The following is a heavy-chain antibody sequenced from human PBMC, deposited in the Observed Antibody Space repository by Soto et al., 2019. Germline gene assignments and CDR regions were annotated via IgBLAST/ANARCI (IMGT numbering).Heavy chain of an antibody. J-gene: IGHJ5*02. Sequence: PVGSLRLSCAASGFTFSSYAMSWVRQAPGKGLEWVSAISGSGGSTYYADSVKGRFTISRDNSKNTLYLQMNSLRAEDTAVYYCAKDPRYCSGGSCYVLNWFDPWGQGTLVTVSS. CDR3: AKDPRYCSGGSCYVLNWFDP. D-gene: IGHD2-15*01. CDR2: ISGSGGST. V-gene: IGHV3-23*01. CDR1: GFTFSSYA.